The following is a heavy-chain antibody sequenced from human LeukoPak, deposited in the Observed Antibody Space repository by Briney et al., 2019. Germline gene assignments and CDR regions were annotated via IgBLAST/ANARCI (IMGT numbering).Heavy chain of an antibody. CDR3: AKHLLVGGTRGAYAFDI. Sequence: GGSLRLSCAASGFTFSSYGMHWVRQAPGKGLEWVAVISYDGSNKYYADSVKGRFTISRDNSKNTLYLQMNSLRAEDTAGYYCAKHLLVGGTRGAYAFDIWGRGTMVTVSS. J-gene: IGHJ3*02. D-gene: IGHD1-26*01. CDR2: ISYDGSNK. CDR1: GFTFSSYG. V-gene: IGHV3-30*18.